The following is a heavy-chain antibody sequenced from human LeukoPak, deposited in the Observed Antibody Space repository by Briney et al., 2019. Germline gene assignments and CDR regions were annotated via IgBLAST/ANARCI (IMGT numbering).Heavy chain of an antibody. D-gene: IGHD6-13*01. J-gene: IGHJ3*02. V-gene: IGHV3-23*01. CDR3: ARDWPSEWQQLPDYDAVDI. Sequence: GGSLRLSCAASGFTVSSNYMSWVRQPPGKGLEWVSSISGSGGSTYDADSVKGRFTISRDNSKNTLDLQMNSLRADDTAVYYCARDWPSEWQQLPDYDAVDIWGQGTMVTVSS. CDR2: ISGSGGST. CDR1: GFTVSSNY.